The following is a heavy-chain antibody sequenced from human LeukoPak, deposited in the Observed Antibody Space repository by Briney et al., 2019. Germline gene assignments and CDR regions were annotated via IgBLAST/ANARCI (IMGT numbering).Heavy chain of an antibody. CDR3: AGTIVGKWAIDY. J-gene: IGHJ4*02. CDR1: GFTFSSYE. D-gene: IGHD3-22*01. V-gene: IGHV3-48*03. Sequence: GGSLRLSCAASGFTFSSYEMNWVRQAPGRGLEWVSYISSSGTFIYYADSVKGRFTISRDNAENSLYLQMNSLRAEDTAVYYCAGTIVGKWAIDYWGQGTLVTVSS. CDR2: ISSSGTFI.